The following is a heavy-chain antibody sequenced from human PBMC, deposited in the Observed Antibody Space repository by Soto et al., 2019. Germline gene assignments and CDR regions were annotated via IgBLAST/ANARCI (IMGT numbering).Heavy chain of an antibody. CDR3: ARGTGSSWYLYYYYGMDV. CDR1: GGSFSGYY. D-gene: IGHD6-13*01. CDR2: INHSGST. J-gene: IGHJ6*02. Sequence: LSLTCAVYGGSFSGYYWSWIRQPPGKGLEWIGEINHSGSTNYNPSLKSRVTISVDTSKNQFSLKLSSVTAADTAVYYCARGTGSSWYLYYYYGMDVWGQGTTVTVSS. V-gene: IGHV4-34*01.